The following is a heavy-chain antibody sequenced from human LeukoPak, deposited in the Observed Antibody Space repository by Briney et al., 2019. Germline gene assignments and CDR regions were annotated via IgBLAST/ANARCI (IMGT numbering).Heavy chain of an antibody. J-gene: IGHJ5*02. Sequence: GESLKISCKGSGYSFTSYWIGWVRQMPGKGLEWMGIIYPGDSDTRYSPSFQGQVTISADKSISTAYLQWSSLKASDTAMYYCARGGYCSTTSCRRRDWFDPWGQGTLVTVSS. CDR2: IYPGDSDT. CDR1: GYSFTSYW. V-gene: IGHV5-51*01. CDR3: ARGGYCSTTSCRRRDWFDP. D-gene: IGHD2-2*01.